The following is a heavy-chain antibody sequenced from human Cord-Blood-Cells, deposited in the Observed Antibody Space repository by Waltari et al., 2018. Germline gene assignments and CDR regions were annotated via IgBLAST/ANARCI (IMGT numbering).Heavy chain of an antibody. Sequence: QVQLQESGPGLVKPSQTLSLTCTVSGGSLSSGDYYWSWIRQPPGKGLEWIGYIYYSGSTYYSPSLKGRVTISVDTSKNQFSLKLSSVTAADTAVYYCARVDSNWYFDLWGRGTLVTVSS. CDR2: IYYSGST. CDR1: GGSLSSGDYY. V-gene: IGHV4-30-4*08. CDR3: ARVDSNWYFDL. J-gene: IGHJ2*01. D-gene: IGHD4-4*01.